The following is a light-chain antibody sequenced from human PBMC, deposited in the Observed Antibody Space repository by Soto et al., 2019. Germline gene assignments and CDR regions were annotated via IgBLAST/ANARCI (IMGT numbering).Light chain of an antibody. V-gene: IGLV2-14*01. CDR2: EVS. CDR3: SSYTSTNTQV. CDR1: SSDVGAYKY. J-gene: IGLJ1*01. Sequence: QSALTQPASVSGSPGQSITISCTATSSDVGAYKYVSWYQQHPRKAPKLMIYEVSNRPSGVSNRFSGSKSGNTASVTISGLQAEDEADYYCSSYTSTNTQVFGTGTKVTVL.